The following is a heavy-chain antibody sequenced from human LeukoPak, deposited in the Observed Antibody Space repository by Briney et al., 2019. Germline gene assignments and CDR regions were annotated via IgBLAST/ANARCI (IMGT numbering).Heavy chain of an antibody. J-gene: IGHJ4*02. CDR3: ARDHRLYDYVWGSYRSRQGQYYFDY. V-gene: IGHV3-7*01. D-gene: IGHD3-16*02. Sequence: PGGSLRLSCAAAGFTFSSSWMSWVRQAPGKGLEWVANIKQDGSEKTYVESVKGRFTITRENAKNSLYRQLHSLMTEDTAADYCARDHRLYDYVWGSYRSRQGQYYFDYWGQGTLVTVSS. CDR2: IKQDGSEK. CDR1: GFTFSSSW.